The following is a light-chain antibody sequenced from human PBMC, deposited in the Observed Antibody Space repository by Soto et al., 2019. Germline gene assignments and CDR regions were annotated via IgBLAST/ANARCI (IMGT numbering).Light chain of an antibody. CDR1: GSDIGNYNY. CDR3: SSYGGRNNIV. J-gene: IGLJ1*01. CDR2: EVT. Sequence: QSALTQPPSASGSPGQSVTISCTGTGSDIGNYNYVSWYQHHPGKAPKLIIYEVTERPSGVPDRFSGSKSGNTASLTVSGLQAEDEGYYYWSSYGGRNNIVIGTGTKVXVL. V-gene: IGLV2-8*01.